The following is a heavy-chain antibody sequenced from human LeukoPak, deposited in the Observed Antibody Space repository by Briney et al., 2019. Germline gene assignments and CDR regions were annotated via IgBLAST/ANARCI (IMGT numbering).Heavy chain of an antibody. J-gene: IGHJ4*02. CDR3: ATKPPAYSSGGY. CDR2: ISSSSSYI. D-gene: IGHD6-25*01. V-gene: IGHV3-21*04. CDR1: GFTFSSYS. Sequence: GSLRLSCAASGFTFSSYSMNWVRQAPGKGLEWVSSISSSSSYIYYADSVKGRFTISRDNSKNTLYLQMNSLRAEDTAVYYCATKPPAYSSGGYWGQGTLVTVSS.